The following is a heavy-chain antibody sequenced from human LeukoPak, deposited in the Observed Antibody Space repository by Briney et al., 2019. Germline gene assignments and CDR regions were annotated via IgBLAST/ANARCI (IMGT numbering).Heavy chain of an antibody. Sequence: SETLSLTCAVYGGSFSGYYWSWIRQPPGKGLEWIGEINHSGSTNYNPSLKSRVTMSVDTSKNQFSLKLSSVTAADTAVYYCARGDRIVVVTAIGPLDYWGQGTLVTVSS. CDR1: GGSFSGYY. J-gene: IGHJ4*02. CDR2: INHSGST. V-gene: IGHV4-34*01. CDR3: ARGDRIVVVTAIGPLDY. D-gene: IGHD2-21*02.